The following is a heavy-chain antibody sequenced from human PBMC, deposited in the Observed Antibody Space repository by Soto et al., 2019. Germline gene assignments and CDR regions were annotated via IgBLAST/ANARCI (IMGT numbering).Heavy chain of an antibody. CDR2: IYYTGNT. J-gene: IGHJ4*02. CDR1: GGSISSNTHN. V-gene: IGHV4-39*01. CDR3: ASHKSGLAVTAFDY. D-gene: IGHD6-19*01. Sequence: QLQLQESGPGLVKPSETLSLTCTVSGGSISSNTHNWGWIRQPPGKGLEWIGSIYYTGNTYYNSSLKSRVTRSVATAKNQFSLKLSSVTAADTAVYYCASHKSGLAVTAFDYWGQGTLVTVSS.